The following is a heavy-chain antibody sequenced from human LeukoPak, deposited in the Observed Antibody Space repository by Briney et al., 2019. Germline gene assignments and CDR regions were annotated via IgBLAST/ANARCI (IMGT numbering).Heavy chain of an antibody. CDR2: IYYRGDT. D-gene: IGHD5-18*01. CDR1: GGSISSSSYY. J-gene: IGHJ5*02. Sequence: SETLSLTCTVSGGSISSSSYYWGWIRQPPGKGLEWIGSIYYRGDTYYNPSLKSRVAISEDTSKNQFSLKLSSVTAADTAVYYCARAFGRGYSYGTWGQGTLVTVSS. V-gene: IGHV4-39*01. CDR3: ARAFGRGYSYGT.